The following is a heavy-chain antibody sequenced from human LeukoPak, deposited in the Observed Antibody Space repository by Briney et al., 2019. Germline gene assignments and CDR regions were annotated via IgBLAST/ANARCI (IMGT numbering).Heavy chain of an antibody. CDR1: GGSISSYY. CDR3: ARGTLYYDFWSGYFGY. V-gene: IGHV4-34*01. CDR2: INHSGST. D-gene: IGHD3-3*01. Sequence: SETLSLTCTVSGGSISSYYRSWIRQPPGKGLEWIGEINHSGSTNYNPSLKSRVTISVDTSKNQFSLKLSSVTAADTAVYYCARGTLYYDFWSGYFGYWGQGTLVTVSS. J-gene: IGHJ4*02.